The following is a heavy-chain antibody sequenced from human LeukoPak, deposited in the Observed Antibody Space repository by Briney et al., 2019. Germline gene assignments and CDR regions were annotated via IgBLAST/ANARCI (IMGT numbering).Heavy chain of an antibody. D-gene: IGHD6-6*01. CDR2: IKQDGSEK. CDR3: ARGIAAYYFDH. J-gene: IGHJ4*02. CDR1: GFTFDDYA. V-gene: IGHV3-7*01. Sequence: PGGSLRLSCAASGFTFDDYAMHWVRQAPGKGLEWVANIKQDGSEKYYVDSVKGRFTISRDNAKNSLYLQMNSLRAEDTGLYYCARGIAAYYFDHWGQGTLVTVSS.